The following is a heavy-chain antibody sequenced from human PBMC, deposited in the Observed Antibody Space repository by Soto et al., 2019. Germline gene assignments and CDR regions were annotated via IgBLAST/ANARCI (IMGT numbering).Heavy chain of an antibody. D-gene: IGHD2-8*01. CDR2: IRSKANNYAT. V-gene: IGHV3-73*01. CDR1: GFTFSDSV. J-gene: IGHJ6*03. CDR3: NRLDAMVAHDDDYMDL. Sequence: EVQLVESGGDLVQPGGSLKLSCAASGFTFSDSVMHWVRQASGKGLEWVGRIRSKANNYATTYAASVKGRFTIYRDDSKNMADLQMNRLKTEDTAVYYCNRLDAMVAHDDDYMDLWGKGTTVTVSS.